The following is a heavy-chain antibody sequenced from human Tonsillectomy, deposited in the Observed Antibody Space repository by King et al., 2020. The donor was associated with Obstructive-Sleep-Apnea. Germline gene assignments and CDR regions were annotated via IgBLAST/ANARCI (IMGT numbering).Heavy chain of an antibody. J-gene: IGHJ5*02. CDR2: IIPIFGTA. Sequence: QLVQSGAEVKKPGSSVKVSCKASGGTFSSYAISWVRQAPGQGLEWMGGIIPIFGTANYAQKFQGRVTITADESTSTAYMELSSLRSEDTAVYYCARKPGYCSSTSCFSFDPWGQGTLVTVSS. CDR1: GGTFSSYA. V-gene: IGHV1-69*01. D-gene: IGHD2-2*01. CDR3: ARKPGYCSSTSCFSFDP.